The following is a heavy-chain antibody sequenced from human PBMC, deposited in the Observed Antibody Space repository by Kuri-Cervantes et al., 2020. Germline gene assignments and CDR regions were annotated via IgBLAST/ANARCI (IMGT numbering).Heavy chain of an antibody. D-gene: IGHD6-19*01. Sequence: GGSLRLSCAASGFTFSDGSMSWFRRAPGKGLEWVSGISWNCGTLGYADSVRGRFTISRDNAQSSLYLQMDDLRPEDTAVYHCVKAQRSAWPPFDLWGQGTLVTVSS. CDR3: VKAQRSAWPPFDL. CDR1: GFTFSDGS. V-gene: IGHV3-9*01. J-gene: IGHJ4*02. CDR2: ISWNCGTL.